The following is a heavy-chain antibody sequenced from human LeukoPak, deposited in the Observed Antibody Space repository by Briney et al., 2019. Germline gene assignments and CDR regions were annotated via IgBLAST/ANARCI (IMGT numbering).Heavy chain of an antibody. CDR1: GGNFCSHT. J-gene: IGHJ5*02. D-gene: IGHD1-1*01. CDR3: ASRQTGTTSGSWFDP. CDR2: IIPIFGIA. Sequence: GASVKVSCKTPGGNFCSHTLTWVRQAPGQGLEWMGRIIPIFGIANYAQKFQGRVTITADKSTSTAYMELSSLRSEDTAVYYCASRQTGTTSGSWFDPWGQGTLVTVSS. V-gene: IGHV1-69*02.